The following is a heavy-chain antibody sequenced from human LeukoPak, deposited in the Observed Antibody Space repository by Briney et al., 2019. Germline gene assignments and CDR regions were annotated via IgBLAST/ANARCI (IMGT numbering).Heavy chain of an antibody. J-gene: IGHJ3*02. V-gene: IGHV4-59*01. D-gene: IGHD3-9*01. CDR1: GGSISSYY. CDR3: ARRPPFDWLSNDACDI. Sequence: PSQTLSLTCTVSGGSISSYYWSWIRQPPGKGLEWIGYIYYSGSTNYNPSLKSRVTISVDTSKNQFSLKLSSVTAADTAVYYCARRPPFDWLSNDACDIWGQGTMVTVSS. CDR2: IYYSGST.